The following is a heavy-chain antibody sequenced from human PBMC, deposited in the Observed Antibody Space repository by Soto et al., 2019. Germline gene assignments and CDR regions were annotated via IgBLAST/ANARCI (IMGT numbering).Heavy chain of an antibody. CDR3: ARASAECSGANCYDDYYYFGMDV. CDR2: IYHDGSN. D-gene: IGHD2-15*01. J-gene: IGHJ6*02. CDR1: GGSISSSSW. V-gene: IGHV4-4*02. Sequence: SETLSLTCAVSGGSISSSSWWSWVRQSPGKGLEWIGEIYHDGSNNYNPSLTSRVTMSVDKSKNQFSLKLTSVTATDTAVYYCARASAECSGANCYDDYYYFGMDVWGQGTTVTVSS.